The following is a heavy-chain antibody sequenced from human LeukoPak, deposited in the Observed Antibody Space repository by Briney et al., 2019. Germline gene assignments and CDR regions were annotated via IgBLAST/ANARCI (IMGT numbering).Heavy chain of an antibody. CDR2: ISPDGSDT. J-gene: IGHJ4*02. CDR3: TKDWSAAY. Sequence: PGGSLRLSCAASGFTFTNYPMTWVRQAPGKGLEWVSAISPDGSDTKYADPVKGRSTISRDNSKNTLFLQMNSLRVEDTAVYYCTKDWSAAYWGQGTLVTVSS. V-gene: IGHV3-23*01. CDR1: GFTFTNYP. D-gene: IGHD2-15*01.